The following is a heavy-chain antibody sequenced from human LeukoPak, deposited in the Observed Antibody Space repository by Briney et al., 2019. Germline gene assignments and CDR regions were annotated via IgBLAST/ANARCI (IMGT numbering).Heavy chain of an antibody. Sequence: PSETLSLTCTVSGDPIINYYWSWIRQPPGKGLEWIGHIYYSQTANYSPSLKSRVTISVDTSKNQVSLKLASVTAADTAMYYCARGGLQLLHWGQGSLVTVSS. V-gene: IGHV4-59*01. D-gene: IGHD2-15*01. CDR1: GDPIINYY. J-gene: IGHJ4*02. CDR2: IYYSQTA. CDR3: ARGGLQLLH.